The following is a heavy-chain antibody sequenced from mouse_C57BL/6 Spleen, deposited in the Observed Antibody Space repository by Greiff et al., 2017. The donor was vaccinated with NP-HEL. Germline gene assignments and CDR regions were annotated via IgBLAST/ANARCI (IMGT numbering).Heavy chain of an antibody. CDR2: ISSGGSYT. Sequence: DVMLVESGGDLVKPGGSLKLSCAASGFTFSSYGMSWVRQTPDKRLEWVATISSGGSYTYYPDSVKGRFTISRDNAKNTLYLQMSSLRSEDTAMYFCERRHGMMVEEFAYWGQGTLVTVSA. CDR1: GFTFSSYG. V-gene: IGHV5-6*02. D-gene: IGHD2-3*01. J-gene: IGHJ3*01. CDR3: ERRHGMMVEEFAY.